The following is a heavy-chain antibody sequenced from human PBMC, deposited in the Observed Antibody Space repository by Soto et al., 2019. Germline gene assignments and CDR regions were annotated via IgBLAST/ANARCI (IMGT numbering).Heavy chain of an antibody. V-gene: IGHV1-69*19. Sequence: QVHLEQSGAEVKKPGSSVKVSCKFSGGTFSSYVIIWVRQAPGQGLEWMGGSIPVSGTANYAQKFHGRVTISADAATNTAYMELSSVRLDYTAGYYCATVGRSVAVGGWLDPWGQGTLVTVSS. CDR3: ATVGRSVAVGGWLDP. CDR2: SIPVSGTA. J-gene: IGHJ5*02. CDR1: GGTFSSYV. D-gene: IGHD3-16*01.